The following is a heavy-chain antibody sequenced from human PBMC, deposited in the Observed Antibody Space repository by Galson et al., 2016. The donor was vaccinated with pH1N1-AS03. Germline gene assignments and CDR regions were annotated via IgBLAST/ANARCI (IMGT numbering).Heavy chain of an antibody. V-gene: IGHV4-38-2*01. CDR1: GYSISSGFH. Sequence: LSLTCAVSGYSISSGFHWAWVRQPPSKGLEWIGTISHSGNTYYNPSRKSRVTMSVDTSKNQCSLKLSSVTAADAAVYYCSRFSGSYQFDYWGQGTLVTVSS. D-gene: IGHD1-26*01. CDR3: SRFSGSYQFDY. J-gene: IGHJ4*02. CDR2: ISHSGNT.